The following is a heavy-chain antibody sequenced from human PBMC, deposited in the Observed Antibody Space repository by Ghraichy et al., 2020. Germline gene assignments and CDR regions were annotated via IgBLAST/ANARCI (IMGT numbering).Heavy chain of an antibody. V-gene: IGHV1-69*04. D-gene: IGHD3-22*01. CDR3: ARDKVPFDSARPYFDY. CDR2: IIPILGIA. J-gene: IGHJ4*02. CDR1: GGTFSSYA. Sequence: SVKVSCKASGGTFSSYAISWVRQAPGQGLEWMGRIIPILGIANYAQKFQGRVTITADKSTSTAYMELSSLRSEDTAVYYCARDKVPFDSARPYFDYWGQGTLVTVSS.